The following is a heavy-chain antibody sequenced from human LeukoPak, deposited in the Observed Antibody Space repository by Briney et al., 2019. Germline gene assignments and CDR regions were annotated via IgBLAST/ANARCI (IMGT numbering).Heavy chain of an antibody. D-gene: IGHD4-23*01. CDR2: IKQDGSEK. Sequence: GGSLRLSCAASGFTFSNYWMSWVRQAPGKGLEWVANIKQDGSEKSYVGSVTGRFTISRDNAKNSLYMQMNSLRAEDTAVYYCAKTEGRGTTVAQRPNDYWGQGTLVTVSS. CDR3: AKTEGRGTTVAQRPNDY. V-gene: IGHV3-7*03. J-gene: IGHJ4*02. CDR1: GFTFSNYW.